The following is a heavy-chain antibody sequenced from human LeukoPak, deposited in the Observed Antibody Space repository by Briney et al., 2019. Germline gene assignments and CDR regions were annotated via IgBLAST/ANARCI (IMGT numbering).Heavy chain of an antibody. D-gene: IGHD3-22*01. V-gene: IGHV4-59*11. J-gene: IGHJ4*02. Sequence: SETLSLTCTVSDDSIKSHFWTWIRQPPGKGLEWIGYVYYSGSGSSNPSLKSRLTMSVDTSKSQFYLNLNSVTTADTAMYYCARGSRRHYDGSGYYSGEFDYWGQGILVTVSS. CDR1: DDSIKSHF. CDR2: VYYSGSG. CDR3: ARGSRRHYDGSGYYSGEFDY.